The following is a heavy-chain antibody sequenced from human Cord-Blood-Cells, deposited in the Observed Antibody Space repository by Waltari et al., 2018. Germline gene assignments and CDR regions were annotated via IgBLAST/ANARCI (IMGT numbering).Heavy chain of an antibody. D-gene: IGHD2-15*01. CDR2: IYTSGST. V-gene: IGHV4-4*07. Sequence: QVQLQESGPGLVKPSETLSLTCTVSGGHISSYSWSWIRQPAGKGLEWIGRIYTSGSTNYNPSLKSRVTMSVDTSKNQFSLKLSSVTAADTAVYYCARVLGYCSGGSCGWFDPWGQGTLVTVSS. CDR3: ARVLGYCSGGSCGWFDP. J-gene: IGHJ5*02. CDR1: GGHISSYS.